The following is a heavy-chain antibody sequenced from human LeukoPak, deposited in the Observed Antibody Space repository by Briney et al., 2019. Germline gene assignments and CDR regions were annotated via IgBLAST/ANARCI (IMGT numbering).Heavy chain of an antibody. CDR1: GESFSGYY. V-gene: IGHV4-34*01. J-gene: IGHJ5*02. CDR2: INHSGST. Sequence: SETLSLTCAVYGESFSGYYWSWIRQPPGKGLEWIGEINHSGSTNYNPSLKSRVTISVDTSKNQFSLKLSSVTAADTAVYYCARGSRPYYYGSGSYYPTGRWFDPWGQGTLVTVSS. D-gene: IGHD3-10*01. CDR3: ARGSRPYYYGSGSYYPTGRWFDP.